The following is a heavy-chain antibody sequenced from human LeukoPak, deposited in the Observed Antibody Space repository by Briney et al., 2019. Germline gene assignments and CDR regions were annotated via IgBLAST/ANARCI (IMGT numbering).Heavy chain of an antibody. Sequence: GGSLRLSCAASGFTFSSYEMNWVRQAPGKGVEWVSYISSSGSTIYYAYSVKGRLTISRDNANNSLYLQMNSLRAEDTAVYYCATLGGTYYDFWSGYSSFDYWGQGTLVTVSA. CDR2: ISSSGSTI. V-gene: IGHV3-48*03. CDR1: GFTFSSYE. CDR3: ATLGGTYYDFWSGYSSFDY. J-gene: IGHJ4*02. D-gene: IGHD3-3*01.